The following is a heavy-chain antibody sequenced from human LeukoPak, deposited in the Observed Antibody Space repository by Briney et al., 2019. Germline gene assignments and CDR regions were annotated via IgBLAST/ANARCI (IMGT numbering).Heavy chain of an antibody. J-gene: IGHJ6*03. Sequence: PGGSLRLSCAASGFTFTSYGLHWVRQAPGKGLEWVAFIRYDGSNKYYADSVKGRFTISRDNSKNTLYLQMNSLRAEDTAVYYCAKDAYGVDGDYVYYYYYYMDVWGKGTTVTVSS. CDR2: IRYDGSNK. CDR1: GFTFTSYG. CDR3: AKDAYGVDGDYVYYYYYYMDV. V-gene: IGHV3-30*02. D-gene: IGHD4-17*01.